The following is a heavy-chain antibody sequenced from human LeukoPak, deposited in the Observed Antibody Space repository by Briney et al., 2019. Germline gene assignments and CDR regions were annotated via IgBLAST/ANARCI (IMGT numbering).Heavy chain of an antibody. CDR1: SGSISSGGYY. Sequence: SETLSLTCTVSSGSISSGGYYWSWIRQHPGTGLEWIGYIRYSGSTYYKPSLKSRVTISVDTSKNQFSLNLSSVTAADTAVYYCARGGIAAAAAEYFQHWGQGTLVTVSS. J-gene: IGHJ1*01. D-gene: IGHD6-13*01. V-gene: IGHV4-31*03. CDR2: IRYSGST. CDR3: ARGGIAAAAAEYFQH.